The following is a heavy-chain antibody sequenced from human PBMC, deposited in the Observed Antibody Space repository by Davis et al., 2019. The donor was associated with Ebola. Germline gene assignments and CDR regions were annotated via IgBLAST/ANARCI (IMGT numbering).Heavy chain of an antibody. V-gene: IGHV4-59*01. D-gene: IGHD3-3*01. CDR2: IYYSGST. CDR3: ARSSDFWSGYYSPPPLTTFDY. Sequence: MPSETLSLTCTVSAGSISSYYWSWIRQPPGKGLEWRGYIYYSGSTNYNPSLKSRVTIPVDTSKNHLARKLSSVTAADTAVYYCARSSDFWSGYYSPPPLTTFDYWCQGTLVTVSS. J-gene: IGHJ4*02. CDR1: AGSISSYY.